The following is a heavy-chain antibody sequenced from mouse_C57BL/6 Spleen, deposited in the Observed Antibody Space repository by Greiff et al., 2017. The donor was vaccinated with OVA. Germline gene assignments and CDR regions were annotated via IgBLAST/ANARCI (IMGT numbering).Heavy chain of an antibody. CDR1: GFTFSDYG. V-gene: IGHV5-17*01. CDR3: AREGLGPYYFDY. J-gene: IGHJ2*01. D-gene: IGHD4-1*01. CDR2: ISSGSSTI. Sequence: EVKLVESGGGLVKPGGSLKLSCAASGFTFSDYGMHWVRQAPEKGLEWVAYISSGSSTIYYADTVKGRFTISRDNAKNTLFLQMTSLRSEDTAMYYCAREGLGPYYFDYWGQGTTLTVSS.